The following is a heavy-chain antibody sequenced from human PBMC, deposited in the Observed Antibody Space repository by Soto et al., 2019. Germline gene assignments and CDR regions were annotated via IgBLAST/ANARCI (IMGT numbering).Heavy chain of an antibody. CDR2: ISYDGSEK. J-gene: IGHJ4*02. Sequence: PGGSLRLSCAASGFTFNTFGMHWVRQAPGKGLEWVAVISYDGSEKYYSDSVRGRFTISRDNSMNTLYLQMNSLRAEDTAVYYCAKDLLSGWYGYFDYWGQGTLVTVSS. D-gene: IGHD6-19*01. CDR3: AKDLLSGWYGYFDY. CDR1: GFTFNTFG. V-gene: IGHV3-30*18.